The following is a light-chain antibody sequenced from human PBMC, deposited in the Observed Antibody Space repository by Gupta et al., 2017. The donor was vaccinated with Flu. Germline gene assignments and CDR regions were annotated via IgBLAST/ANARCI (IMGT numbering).Light chain of an antibody. J-gene: IGKJ1*01. CDR2: AAT. Sequence: DIQMTHSPSSLSSSVGERVTITCRGSQSISNYLIWYKQPAGKAPKVVIHAATSWQSGVPARFSGSGSGKDCTLTISSLRAEDVANDCCQHSYDIPRTFGQGTRVAI. CDR1: QSISNY. CDR3: QHSYDIPRT. V-gene: IGKV1-39*01.